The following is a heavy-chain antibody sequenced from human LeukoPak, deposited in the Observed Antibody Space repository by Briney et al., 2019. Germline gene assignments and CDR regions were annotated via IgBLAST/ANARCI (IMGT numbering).Heavy chain of an antibody. CDR3: ARDKQPGDN. Sequence: PSETLSLTCTVSGGSTSSSNYYWGWIRQPPGKGLEWIGYIYYSGSTTHNPSLRSRVTMSVDTPMNQFSLKLSSVTAADTAVYYCARDKQPGDNWGQGILVPVSS. D-gene: IGHD6-13*01. V-gene: IGHV4-61*01. CDR1: GGSTSSSNYY. J-gene: IGHJ4*02. CDR2: IYYSGST.